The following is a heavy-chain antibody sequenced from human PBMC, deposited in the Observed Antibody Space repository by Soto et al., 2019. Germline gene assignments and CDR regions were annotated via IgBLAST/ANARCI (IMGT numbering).Heavy chain of an antibody. J-gene: IGHJ3*02. CDR1: GYTFTSYY. CDR3: ARDTSEMTTVPQGAFDI. Sequence: ASVKVSCKASGYTFTSYYMHWVRQAPGQGLEWMGIINPSGGSTSYAQKFQGRVTMTRDTSTSTVYMELSSLRSEDTAVYYCARDTSEMTTVPQGAFDIWGQGTMVTVSS. V-gene: IGHV1-46*03. CDR2: INPSGGST. D-gene: IGHD4-17*01.